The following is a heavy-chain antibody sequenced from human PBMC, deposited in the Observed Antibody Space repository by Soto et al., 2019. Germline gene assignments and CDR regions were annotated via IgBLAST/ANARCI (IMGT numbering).Heavy chain of an antibody. CDR2: IYSSGST. CDR1: GGSVSSGTYY. J-gene: IGHJ4*02. Sequence: SETLSLTCTVSGGSVSSGTYYWSWIRQPPGKGLEWIGYIYSSGSTNYNPSLKSRVTISIDTSKNQFSLKLSSVTAADTAVYYCARGSAAGTKSPFDYWGQGTLVTVSS. D-gene: IGHD6-13*01. CDR3: ARGSAAGTKSPFDY. V-gene: IGHV4-61*01.